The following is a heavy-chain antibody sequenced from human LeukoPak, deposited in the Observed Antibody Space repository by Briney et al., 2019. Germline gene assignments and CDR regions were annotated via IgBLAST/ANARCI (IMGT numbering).Heavy chain of an antibody. CDR1: GYTFTSYD. CDR3: ARSPRADYRGNWFDP. J-gene: IGHJ5*02. CDR2: MNPNSGNT. Sequence: ASVKVSCKASGYTFTSYDINWVRQAPGQGLEWMGWMNPNSGNTGYAQKFQGRVTMTRNTSISTAYMELSSLRSEDTAVYYCARSPRADYRGNWFDPWGQGTLVTVSS. D-gene: IGHD4-11*01. V-gene: IGHV1-8*01.